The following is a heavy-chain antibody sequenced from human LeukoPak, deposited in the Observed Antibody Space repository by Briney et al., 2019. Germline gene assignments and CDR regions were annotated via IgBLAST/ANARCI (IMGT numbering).Heavy chain of an antibody. Sequence: ASVKVSCKASGYTFTSYGISLVRQAPGQGLEWMGWISAYNGNTNYAQKLQGRVTMTTDTSTSTAYMELRSLRSDDTAVYYCARDVYTMVRGVRPATVDYSGQGSLVTVSS. CDR2: ISAYNGNT. CDR1: GYTFTSYG. J-gene: IGHJ4*02. D-gene: IGHD3-10*01. CDR3: ARDVYTMVRGVRPATVDY. V-gene: IGHV1-18*01.